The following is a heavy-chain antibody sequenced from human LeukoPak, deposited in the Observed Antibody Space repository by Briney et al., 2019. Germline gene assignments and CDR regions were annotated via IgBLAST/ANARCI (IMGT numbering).Heavy chain of an antibody. CDR3: ARTEEHSGWYEPPLYFDY. V-gene: IGHV1-69*01. J-gene: IGHJ4*02. CDR1: GGTFSSYA. CDR2: IIPIFGTA. Sequence: ASVKVSCKASGGTFSSYAISWVRQAPGQGLEWMGGIIPIFGTANYAQKFQGRVTITADESTSTVYMELSSLRSEDTAVYYCARTEEHSGWYEPPLYFDYWGQGTLVTVSS. D-gene: IGHD6-19*01.